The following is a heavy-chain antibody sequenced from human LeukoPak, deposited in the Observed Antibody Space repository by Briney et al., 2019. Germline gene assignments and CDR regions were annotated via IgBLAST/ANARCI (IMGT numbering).Heavy chain of an antibody. CDR1: GYTFTGYY. J-gene: IGHJ5*02. D-gene: IGHD3-3*01. V-gene: IGHV1-46*01. CDR2: INPSSGST. CDR3: ARQGYDFESDP. Sequence: ASVKVSCKASGYTFTGYYMHWVRQAPGQGLEWMGIINPSSGSTSYAQKFQGRVTMTRDTSTSTVYMELSSLRSEDTAVYYCARQGYDFESDPWGQGTLVTVSS.